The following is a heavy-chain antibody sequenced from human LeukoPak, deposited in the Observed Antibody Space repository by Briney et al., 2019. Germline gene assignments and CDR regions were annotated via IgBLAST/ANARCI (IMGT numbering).Heavy chain of an antibody. Sequence: PSETLSLTCAVYGGSFSGYYWSWIRQPPGKGLEWIGEINHSGSTNYNPSLKSRVTISVDTSKNQFSLKLSSVTAADTAVYYCERGRFLEWLLYNWFDPWGQGTLVTVSS. CDR1: GGSFSGYY. J-gene: IGHJ5*02. V-gene: IGHV4-34*01. CDR3: ERGRFLEWLLYNWFDP. CDR2: INHSGST. D-gene: IGHD3-3*01.